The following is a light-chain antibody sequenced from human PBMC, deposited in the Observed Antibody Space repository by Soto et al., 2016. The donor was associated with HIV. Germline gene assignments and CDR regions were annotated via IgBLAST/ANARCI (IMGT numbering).Light chain of an antibody. J-gene: IGKJ2*01. CDR1: QNIDNY. V-gene: IGKV1-39*01. CDR2: AAS. Sequence: DIQMTQSPSSLSASVGDRVTITCRTSQNIDNYLNWYQQKPGKAPNLLIYAASSLRSGVPSRFSGSGSGTEFTLTISSLQPEDFATYYCQQYDDYPYTFGQGTKLEIK. CDR3: QQYDDYPYT.